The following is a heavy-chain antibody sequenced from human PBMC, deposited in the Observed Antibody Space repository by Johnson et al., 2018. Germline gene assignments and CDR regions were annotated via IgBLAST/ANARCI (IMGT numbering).Heavy chain of an antibody. D-gene: IGHD1-14*01. CDR1: GVSIGTYY. V-gene: IGHV4-59*01. J-gene: IGHJ3*02. CDR2: VYYTRNT. Sequence: QVQLQESGPGLVKPSETLLLTCTVSGVSIGTYYWSWIRQSPERGLEWIGYVYYTRNTKYNPSLKSRVTLSLGASENPFSLKLSSVTATDTGVYYCARESFSITSGNDGFESWGQGTMVTVSS. CDR3: ARESFSITSGNDGFES.